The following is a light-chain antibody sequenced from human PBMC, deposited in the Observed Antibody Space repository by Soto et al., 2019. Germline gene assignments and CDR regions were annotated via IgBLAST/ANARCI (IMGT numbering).Light chain of an antibody. J-gene: IGKJ5*01. V-gene: IGKV3-11*01. CDR3: QQRTSWIT. CDR1: QSVSSY. Sequence: EIVLTQSPATLSLSPGERATLSCRASQSVSSYLAWYQQKPGQAPSLLIYDASNRATGIPARFSGSGSGTDFTLTISSLEPEDFAVYYCQQRTSWITFGQGTRLEIK. CDR2: DAS.